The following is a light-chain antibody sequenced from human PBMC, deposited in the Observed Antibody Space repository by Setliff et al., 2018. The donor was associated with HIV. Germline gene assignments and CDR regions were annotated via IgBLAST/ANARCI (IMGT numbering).Light chain of an antibody. J-gene: IGLJ1*01. CDR2: DVD. CDR1: SSDIGGYNY. CDR3: CSYAGTSTFYV. V-gene: IGLV2-11*01. Sequence: SALTQPASVSGSPGQSITISCTGTSSDIGGYNYVSWYQQLPGKAPKLIIYDVDKRPSGVPYRVSGSKTDNTASLTISGLQGEDEADYYCCSYAGTSTFYVFGTGTKVTVL.